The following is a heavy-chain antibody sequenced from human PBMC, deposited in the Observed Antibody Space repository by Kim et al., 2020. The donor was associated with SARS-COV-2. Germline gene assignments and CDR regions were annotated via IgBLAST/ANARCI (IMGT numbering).Heavy chain of an antibody. J-gene: IGHJ4*02. CDR3: AAGSSGLYYFDF. V-gene: IGHV1-24*01. D-gene: IGHD3-22*01. CDR1: AYTLSALT. Sequence: ASVKVSCKVPAYTLSALTMHWVRQAPGKGLEWVGGYNPEDGQTIYAQKFQGRVTMTEDTSTDTAYMDLHSLTSEDTAIYYCAAGSSGLYYFDFWGQGTLVTVSS. CDR2: YNPEDGQT.